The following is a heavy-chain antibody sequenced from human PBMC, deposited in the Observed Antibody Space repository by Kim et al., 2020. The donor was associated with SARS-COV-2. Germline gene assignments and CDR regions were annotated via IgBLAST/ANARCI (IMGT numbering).Heavy chain of an antibody. D-gene: IGHD2-15*01. Sequence: GGSLRLSCAASGFTFSSYSMNWVRQAPGKGLEWVSSISNSSSYIYYADSVKGRFTISRDNAKNSLYLQMNSLRAEDTAVYYCAGDYVVVMVAANHASKARNAYYYYYGMDVWGQGTTVTTSS. J-gene: IGHJ6*01. CDR1: GFTFSSYS. CDR3: AGDYVVVMVAANHASKARNAYYYYYGMDV. CDR2: ISNSSSYI. V-gene: IGHV3-21*01.